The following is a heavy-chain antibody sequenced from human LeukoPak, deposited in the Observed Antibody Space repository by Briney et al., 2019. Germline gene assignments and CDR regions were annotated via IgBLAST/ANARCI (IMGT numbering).Heavy chain of an antibody. CDR3: ARGPVGRGEWELLVSFAFDI. V-gene: IGHV4-39*07. CDR2: IYYSGST. D-gene: IGHD1-26*01. Sequence: SETLSLTCTVSGGSISSSSYYWGWIRQPPGKGLGWIGSIYYSGSTYYNPSLKSRVTISVDTSKNQFSLKLSSVTAADTAVYYCARGPVGRGEWELLVSFAFDIWGQGTMVTVSS. J-gene: IGHJ3*02. CDR1: GGSISSSSYY.